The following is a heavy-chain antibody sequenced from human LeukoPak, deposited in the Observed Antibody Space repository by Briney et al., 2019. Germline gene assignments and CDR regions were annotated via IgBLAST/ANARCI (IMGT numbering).Heavy chain of an antibody. V-gene: IGHV3-74*03. D-gene: IGHD1-7*01. CDR2: ILADGTTT. CDR3: ARGNYGFDY. CDR1: GFIFSDYE. J-gene: IGHJ4*02. Sequence: GGSLRLSCAASGFIFSDYEMYWVRHAPGKGLVWVSRILADGTTTMYADSVKGRFTISRDNAKNTLYLQMNSLRAEDTAAHYCARGNYGFDYWGQGTLVIVSS.